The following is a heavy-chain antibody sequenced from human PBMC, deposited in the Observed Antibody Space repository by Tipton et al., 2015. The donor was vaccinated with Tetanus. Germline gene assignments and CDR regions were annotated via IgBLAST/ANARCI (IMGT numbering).Heavy chain of an antibody. CDR1: KFSFSRHS. Sequence: LRLSCAASKFSFSRHSMNWIRQPPGKGLEWLAYISDSGRTNSNYSLKSRITISRDTSKNQFSLRLTSVTAADTAVYYCARANFDSSKKGPFDSWGQGILVIVSA. V-gene: IGHV4-59*11. CDR3: ARANFDSSKKGPFDS. CDR2: ISDSGRT. D-gene: IGHD3-3*01. J-gene: IGHJ4*02.